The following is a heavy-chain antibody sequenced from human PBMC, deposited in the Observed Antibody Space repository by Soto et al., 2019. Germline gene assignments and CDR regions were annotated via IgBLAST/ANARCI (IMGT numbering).Heavy chain of an antibody. Sequence: TLSXTCTVSGGSIRSTGFHWSWFRQHPGKGLEWIGYIYYSGGTNYNPSLLSRVTISADTSKNQFSLHLTSVTAADTAVYYCASGLSGYYGPAYCQYWGQGTPVTVSS. CDR2: IYYSGGT. J-gene: IGHJ1*01. D-gene: IGHD3-9*01. V-gene: IGHV4-31*03. CDR1: GGSIRSTGFH. CDR3: ASGLSGYYGPAYCQY.